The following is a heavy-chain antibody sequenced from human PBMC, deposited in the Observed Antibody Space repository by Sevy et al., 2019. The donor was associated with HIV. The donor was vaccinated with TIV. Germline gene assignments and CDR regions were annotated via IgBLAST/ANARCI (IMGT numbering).Heavy chain of an antibody. Sequence: GGSLRLSCAASGFTFSSYAMSWVRQAPGKGLEWVSAISGSGGSTYYADSVKGRFTISRDNSKNTLYLQMNSLRAEDTAVYYCAKGSSGNYYYGMDVWGQGTTVTASS. CDR2: ISGSGGST. CDR3: AKGSSGNYYYGMDV. CDR1: GFTFSSYA. D-gene: IGHD3-10*01. J-gene: IGHJ6*02. V-gene: IGHV3-23*01.